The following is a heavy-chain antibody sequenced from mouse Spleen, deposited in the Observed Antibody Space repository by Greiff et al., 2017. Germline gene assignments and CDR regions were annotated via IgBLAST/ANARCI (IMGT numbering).Heavy chain of an antibody. CDR2: ISSGSSTI. CDR3: ARLRDGYYFDY. V-gene: IGHV5-17*02. CDR1: GFTFSSFG. D-gene: IGHD2-3*01. J-gene: IGHJ2*01. Sequence: EVQGVESGGGLVQPGGSRKLSCAASGFTFSSFGMHWVRQAPEKGLEWVAYISSGSSTIYYADTVKGRFTISRDNPKNTLFLQMTSLRSEDTAMYYCARLRDGYYFDYWGQGTTLTVSS.